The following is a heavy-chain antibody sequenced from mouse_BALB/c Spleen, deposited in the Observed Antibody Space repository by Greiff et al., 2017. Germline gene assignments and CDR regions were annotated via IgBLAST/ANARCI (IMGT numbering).Heavy chain of an antibody. CDR2: INPSNGGT. D-gene: IGHD2-1*01. V-gene: IGHV1S81*02. CDR1: GYTFTSYY. CDR3: TRSRDGNYDYYAMDD. J-gene: IGHJ4*01. Sequence: QVQLQQSGAELVKPGASVKLSCKASGYTFTSYYMYWVKQRPGQGLEWIGEINPSNGGTNFNEKFKSKATLTVDKSSSTAYMQLSSLTSEDSAVYYCTRSRDGNYDYYAMDDWGQGTSVTVSS.